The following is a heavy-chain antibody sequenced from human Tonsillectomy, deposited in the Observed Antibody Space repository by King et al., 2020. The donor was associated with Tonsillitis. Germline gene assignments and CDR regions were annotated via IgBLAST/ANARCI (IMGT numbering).Heavy chain of an antibody. CDR3: ARGSLTIFGVAPHY. Sequence: VQLQQWGAGLLKPSETLSLTCAVYGGSFSTYYWSWIRQPPGKGLEWIGESNQSGSTNYNPSLKRRVTISVETSKNQFSLKVSSVTAADTALYYCARGSLTIFGVAPHYWGQGTLVTVSS. V-gene: IGHV4-34*01. CDR2: SNQSGST. J-gene: IGHJ4*02. CDR1: GGSFSTYY. D-gene: IGHD3-3*01.